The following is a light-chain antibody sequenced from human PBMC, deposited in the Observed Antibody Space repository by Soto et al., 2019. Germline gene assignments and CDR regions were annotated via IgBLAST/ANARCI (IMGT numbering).Light chain of an antibody. CDR2: DNN. J-gene: IGLJ1*01. CDR3: GTWDSSLSAVYV. V-gene: IGLV1-51*01. Sequence: QSVLTQPPLVSAAPGQKVTISCSGSSSNIGNNYVSWYQQLPGTAPKLLIYDNNKRPSGIPDRFSGSKSGTSATLGITGLQTGDEADYYCGTWDSSLSAVYVFGTGTKVTVL. CDR1: SSNIGNNY.